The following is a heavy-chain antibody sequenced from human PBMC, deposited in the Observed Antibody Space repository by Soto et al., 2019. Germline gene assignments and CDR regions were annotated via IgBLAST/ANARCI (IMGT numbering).Heavy chain of an antibody. V-gene: IGHV3-30*18. D-gene: IGHD3-22*01. CDR2: TSYDGSNK. J-gene: IGHJ6*02. CDR1: GFTFSIYA. CDR3: AKDRTHYDSSGYYYAPGLGMDV. Sequence: QVQLVESGGGVVQPGRSLRLSCAASGFTFSIYAMHWVRQAPGKGLEWVAVTSYDGSNKYYPDSVKGRFTISRDNSKNTLYLQMNSLRAEDTAVYYCAKDRTHYDSSGYYYAPGLGMDVWGQGTTVTVSS.